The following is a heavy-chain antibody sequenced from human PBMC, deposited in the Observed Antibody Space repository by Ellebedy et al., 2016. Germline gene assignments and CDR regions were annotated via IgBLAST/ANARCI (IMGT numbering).Heavy chain of an antibody. Sequence: SETLSLTCTVSGGSISRYSWSWIRQPPGKGLEWIGNVFLSERTSYSPSLMGRVTISADTSKNHFSLKLTSATSEDTAVYYCARGVGYSYGVFDSWGQGTQVTVSS. V-gene: IGHV4-59*01. CDR1: GGSISRYS. J-gene: IGHJ4*02. CDR2: VFLSERT. D-gene: IGHD5-18*01. CDR3: ARGVGYSYGVFDS.